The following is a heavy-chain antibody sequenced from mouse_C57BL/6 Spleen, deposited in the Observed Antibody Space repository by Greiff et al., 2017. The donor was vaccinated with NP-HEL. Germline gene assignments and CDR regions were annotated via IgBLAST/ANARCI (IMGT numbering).Heavy chain of an antibody. V-gene: IGHV5-17*01. CDR3: ARRSSLYAMDY. J-gene: IGHJ4*01. D-gene: IGHD6-2*01. CDR1: GFTFSDYG. Sequence: EVKLVESGGGLVKPGGSLKLSCAASGFTFSDYGMHWVRQAPEKGLEWVAYISSGSSTNYYEDTVKGRFTISRDNAKNTLFLQMTSLRSEDTAMYYCARRSSLYAMDYWGQGPSVTVSS. CDR2: ISSGSSTN.